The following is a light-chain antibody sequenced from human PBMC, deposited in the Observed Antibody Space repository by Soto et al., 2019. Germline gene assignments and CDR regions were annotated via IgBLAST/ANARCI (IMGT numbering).Light chain of an antibody. CDR1: SSDVGGYDY. CDR2: AVS. Sequence: QSALTQPASVSGSPGQSITISCTGASSDVGGYDYVSWYQHHPGKAPKLIVYAVSNRPSGVSDRFSGSKSGNTASLSISGLQVEDEAEYYCSSYSSSDTPVVYGGGTKLTVL. J-gene: IGLJ2*01. V-gene: IGLV2-14*03. CDR3: SSYSSSDTPVV.